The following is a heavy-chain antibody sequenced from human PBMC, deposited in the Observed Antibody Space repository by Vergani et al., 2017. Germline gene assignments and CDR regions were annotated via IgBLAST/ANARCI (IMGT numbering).Heavy chain of an antibody. J-gene: IGHJ4*02. CDR1: GFTFSSYS. CDR2: ISSSSSYI. Sequence: VQLVESGGGLVKPGGSLRLSCAASGFTFSSYSMNWVRQAPGKGLEWVSSISSSSSYIYYADSVKGRFTISRDNAKTSLYLQMNSLRAEDTAVYYCARGVVVVAITDYWGQGTLVTVSS. V-gene: IGHV3-21*01. CDR3: ARGVVVVAITDY. D-gene: IGHD2-15*01.